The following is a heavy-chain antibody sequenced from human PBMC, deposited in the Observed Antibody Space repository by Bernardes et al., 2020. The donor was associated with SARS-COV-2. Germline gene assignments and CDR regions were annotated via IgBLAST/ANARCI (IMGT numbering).Heavy chain of an antibody. V-gene: IGHV4-39*01. CDR3: ARLMMSPTLFFDY. D-gene: IGHD3-16*01. J-gene: IGHJ4*02. CDR1: GGSISNSDYY. CDR2: IYYTWST. Sequence: SETLSLTCSVSGGSISNSDYYWGWIRQAPGKGLEWLGSIYYTWSTYYNPSFKSRVSISLDTSKNQFSLRLNSVTAADTAVYYCARLMMSPTLFFDYWGQGTLVAVSS.